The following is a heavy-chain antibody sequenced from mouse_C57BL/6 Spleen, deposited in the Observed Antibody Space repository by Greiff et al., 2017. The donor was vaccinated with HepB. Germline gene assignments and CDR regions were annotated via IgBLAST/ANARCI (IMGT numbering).Heavy chain of an antibody. Sequence: VQLQQSGAELVRPGTSVKVSCKASGYAFTNYLIEWVKQRPGQGLEWIGVINPGSGGTNYNEKFKGKATLTADKSSSTAYMQLRSLTSEDSAVYFCARGTTPDYWGQGTTLTVSS. CDR3: ARGTTPDY. D-gene: IGHD1-1*01. CDR2: INPGSGGT. J-gene: IGHJ2*01. V-gene: IGHV1-54*01. CDR1: GYAFTNYL.